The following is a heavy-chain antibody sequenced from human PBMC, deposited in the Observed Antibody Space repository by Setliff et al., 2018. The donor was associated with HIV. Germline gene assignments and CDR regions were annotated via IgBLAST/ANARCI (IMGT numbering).Heavy chain of an antibody. CDR3: ASTHCGGDCYSTYYSYYYGMDV. V-gene: IGHV3-30*04. CDR2: ISYDGRKE. J-gene: IGHJ6*02. D-gene: IGHD2-21*02. Sequence: QPGGSLRLSCVASGFTLSTYTMHWVRQPPGKGLEWVALISYDGRKEYYVESVKGRFTISRDKSRNTLDLQMNSLQPEDTAVYYCASTHCGGDCYSTYYSYYYGMDVWGQGTTVTVSS. CDR1: GFTLSTYT.